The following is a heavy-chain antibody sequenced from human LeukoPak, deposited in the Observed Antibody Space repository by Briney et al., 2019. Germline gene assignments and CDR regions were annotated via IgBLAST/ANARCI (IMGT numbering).Heavy chain of an antibody. D-gene: IGHD6-13*01. Sequence: PSETLSLTCTVSGGSVSSGSYYWSWLRQPPGKGLEWIGYIYYSGSTNYNPSLKSRVTISVDTSKNQFSLKLSSVTAADTAVYYCARVKTSQQQLVRFYNWFDPWGQGTLVTVSS. CDR1: GGSVSSGSYY. V-gene: IGHV4-61*01. CDR2: IYYSGST. CDR3: ARVKTSQQQLVRFYNWFDP. J-gene: IGHJ5*02.